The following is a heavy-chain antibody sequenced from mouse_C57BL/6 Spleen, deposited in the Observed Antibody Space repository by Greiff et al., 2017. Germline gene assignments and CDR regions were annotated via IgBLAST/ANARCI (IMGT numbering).Heavy chain of an antibody. V-gene: IGHV5-15*01. CDR1: GFTFSDYG. CDR3: ARGVDGYSAFDY. J-gene: IGHJ2*01. Sequence: VQLKESGGGLVQPGGSLKLSCAASGFTFSDYGMAWVRQAPRQGPEWVAFISNLAYSIYYADTVTGRFTISRENAKNTRYLEMSSLRSEDTAMYYCARGVDGYSAFDYWGQGTTLTVSS. CDR2: ISNLAYSI. D-gene: IGHD2-3*01.